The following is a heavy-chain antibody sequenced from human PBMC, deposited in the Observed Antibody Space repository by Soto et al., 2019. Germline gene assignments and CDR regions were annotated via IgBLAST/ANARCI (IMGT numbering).Heavy chain of an antibody. J-gene: IGHJ4*02. CDR3: AKDTPLKEFDC. CDR2: ISYDGSNK. CDR1: GFTFSNSF. V-gene: IGHV3-30*18. Sequence: PGGSLRLSCAASGFTFSNSFMHWVRQAPGRGLEWVAAISYDGSNKYYADSVKGRFTTSRDNSRDTLYLQVISLRTEDTAMYYCAKDTPLKEFDCWGQGTLVTVSS.